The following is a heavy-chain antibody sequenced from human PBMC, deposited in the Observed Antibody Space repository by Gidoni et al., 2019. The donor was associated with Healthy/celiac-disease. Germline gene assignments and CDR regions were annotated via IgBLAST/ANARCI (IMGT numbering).Heavy chain of an antibody. CDR3: AKDSHYDILTGYSYY. CDR1: GFTFDDYA. CDR2: ISWNSGSI. Sequence: EVQLVESGGGLVQPGRSLRLSCAASGFTFDDYAMHWVRQAPGKGLEWVSGISWNSGSIGYADSVKGRFTISRDNAKNSLYLQMNSLRAEDTALYYCAKDSHYDILTGYSYYWGQGTLVTVSS. V-gene: IGHV3-9*01. D-gene: IGHD3-9*01. J-gene: IGHJ4*02.